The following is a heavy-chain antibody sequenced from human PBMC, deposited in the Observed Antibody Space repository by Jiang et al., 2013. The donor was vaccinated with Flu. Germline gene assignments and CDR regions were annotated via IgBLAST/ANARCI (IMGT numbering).Heavy chain of an antibody. J-gene: IGHJ4*02. CDR3: ARQAFSGGWPYYFDY. D-gene: IGHD6-19*01. V-gene: IGHV4-39*01. CDR1: GGSISSTNYY. CDR2: TYYTGSI. Sequence: KPSETLSLTCTVSGGSISSTNYYWGLDPPAPGKGLEWIGSTYYTGSIDYNPSLKSRVTISVDTSKNQFSLKLTSVTAADTAVYFCARQAFSGGWPYYFDYWGQGTLVTVSS.